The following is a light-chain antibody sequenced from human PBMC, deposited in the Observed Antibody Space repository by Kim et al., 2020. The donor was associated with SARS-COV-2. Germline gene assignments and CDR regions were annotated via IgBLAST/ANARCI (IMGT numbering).Light chain of an antibody. V-gene: IGKV4-1*01. J-gene: IGKJ2*01. CDR3: QQYYTTLPYN. Sequence: ATINCKSSQNVSYSPNNKNYLAWYQQKPGQPPKLLIYWASTRESGVPDRFSGTGSGTDFTLTISSLQAEDVAVYYCQQYYTTLPYNFGQGTKLEI. CDR1: QNVSYSPNNKNY. CDR2: WAS.